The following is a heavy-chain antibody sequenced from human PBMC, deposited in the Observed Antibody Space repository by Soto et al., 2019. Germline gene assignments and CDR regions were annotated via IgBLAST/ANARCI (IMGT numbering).Heavy chain of an antibody. Sequence: LRLSCAASGFNFNSYTINWVRQAPGKRLEWLSSISSSGYIFSTDSVRGRFTISRDNAKNSVYLQMNSLRAEDTAVYYCAKDFDFWSGYYTGRWFDPWGQGTLVTVSS. CDR2: ISSSGYI. J-gene: IGHJ5*02. D-gene: IGHD3-3*01. CDR1: GFNFNSYT. V-gene: IGHV3-21*01. CDR3: AKDFDFWSGYYTGRWFDP.